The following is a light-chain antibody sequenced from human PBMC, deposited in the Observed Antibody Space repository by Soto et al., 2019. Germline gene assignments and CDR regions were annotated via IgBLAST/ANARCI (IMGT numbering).Light chain of an antibody. J-gene: IGKJ4*01. CDR3: QQRSNWPPGT. Sequence: EIVLTQSPGTLSLSPGKRATLSCRPSQSISSSYLAWYQQRPGQAPRLLIYGASGRATGIPDRFSGSGSGTEFTLTISRLEPEDFAVYYCQQRSNWPPGTFGGGTKVDIK. V-gene: IGKV3D-20*02. CDR2: GAS. CDR1: QSISSSY.